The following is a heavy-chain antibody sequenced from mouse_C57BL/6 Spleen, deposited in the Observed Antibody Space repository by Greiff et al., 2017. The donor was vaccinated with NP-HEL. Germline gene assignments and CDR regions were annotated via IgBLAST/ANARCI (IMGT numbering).Heavy chain of an antibody. D-gene: IGHD2-5*01. Sequence: VQLQQSGAELVRPGASVTLSCKASGYTFTDYEMHWVKQTPVHGLEWIGAIDPETGGTAYNQKFKGKAILTADKSSSTAYMELRSLTSEDSAVYYCTRRSYSNCYFDVWGTGTTVTVSS. CDR2: IDPETGGT. J-gene: IGHJ1*03. CDR1: GYTFTDYE. V-gene: IGHV1-15*01. CDR3: TRRSYSNCYFDV.